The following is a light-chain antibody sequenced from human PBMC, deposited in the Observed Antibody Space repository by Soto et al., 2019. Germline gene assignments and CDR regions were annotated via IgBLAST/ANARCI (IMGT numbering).Light chain of an antibody. J-gene: IGLJ1*01. CDR2: EVI. Sequence: QSLLPQPPSASGSPGQSVTISCTGTSSDVGAYNYVSWYQQHPDKAPKLMIYEVIKRPSGVPDRFSGSKSGNTASLTVSGLQAEDEADYYCTSFAGTTFVFGTGTKVTVL. CDR1: SSDVGAYNY. V-gene: IGLV2-8*01. CDR3: TSFAGTTFV.